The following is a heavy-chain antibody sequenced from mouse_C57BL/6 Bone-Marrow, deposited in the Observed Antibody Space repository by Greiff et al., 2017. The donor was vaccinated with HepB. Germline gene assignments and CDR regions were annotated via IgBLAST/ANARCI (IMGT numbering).Heavy chain of an antibody. CDR3: ARHGFGDY. CDR1: GFTFSSYG. V-gene: IGHV5-6*01. CDR2: ISSGGSYT. J-gene: IGHJ2*01. D-gene: IGHD2-2*01. Sequence: EVKLVESGGDLVKPGGSLKLSCAASGFTFSSYGMSWVRPTPDKRLEWVATISSGGSYTYYPDSVKGRFTISRDNAKNTLYLQMSSLKSEDTAMYYCARHGFGDYWGQGTTLTVSS.